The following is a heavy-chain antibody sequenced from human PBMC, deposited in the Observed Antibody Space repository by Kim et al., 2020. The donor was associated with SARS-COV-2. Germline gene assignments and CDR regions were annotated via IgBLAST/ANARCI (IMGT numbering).Heavy chain of an antibody. V-gene: IGHV4-39*01. CDR2: VYYSGSA. CDR3: ARHFDYYYYAMYV. CDR1: GDSISSSNYY. J-gene: IGHJ6*04. Sequence: SETLSLTCTVSGDSISSSNYYWGWIRRPPGKGLEWIGSVYYSGSAYYKPSLKSRVIISVDRSRNQFSLKLSSMTAADTAVYYCARHFDYYYYAMYVWGKG. D-gene: IGHD3-3*01.